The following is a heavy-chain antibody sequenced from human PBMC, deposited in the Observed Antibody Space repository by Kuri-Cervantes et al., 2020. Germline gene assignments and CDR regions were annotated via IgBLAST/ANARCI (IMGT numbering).Heavy chain of an antibody. CDR2: IIPIFSTS. Sequence: SVKVSCKASGGTFSSYAISWVRQAPGQGLEWMGGIIPIFSTSDYAQKFQDRVTITTDESTSTAYMELSSLRSEDTAVYYCARDKGPPGTGPTNTYNWFDPWGQGTLVTVSS. V-gene: IGHV1-69*05. D-gene: IGHD6-13*01. CDR3: ARDKGPPGTGPTNTYNWFDP. J-gene: IGHJ5*02. CDR1: GGTFSSYA.